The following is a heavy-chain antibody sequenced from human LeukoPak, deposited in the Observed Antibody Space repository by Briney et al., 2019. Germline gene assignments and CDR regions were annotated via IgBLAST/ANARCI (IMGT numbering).Heavy chain of an antibody. Sequence: GGSLRLSCAASGFTFDDYGMSWVRQAPGKGLEWVSDINWNGGSTGYADSVRGRFPISRDNAKNSLYLQMNSLRAEDTAFFYCARASSLSQRAFDIWGQGTMVTVSS. V-gene: IGHV3-20*04. CDR3: ARASSLSQRAFDI. D-gene: IGHD1-26*01. CDR2: INWNGGST. J-gene: IGHJ3*02. CDR1: GFTFDDYG.